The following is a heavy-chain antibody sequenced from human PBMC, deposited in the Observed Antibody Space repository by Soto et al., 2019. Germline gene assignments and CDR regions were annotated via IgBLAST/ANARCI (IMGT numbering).Heavy chain of an antibody. CDR1: GYSFPAFY. CDR3: ARASAAATAWVDY. V-gene: IGHV1-2*02. CDR2: FNPKTGGA. Sequence: QVQLVQSAAEVERPGASVKVSCQISGYSFPAFYIHWVRQAPGQGLEWVGWFNPKTGGANSAQKFQGRVTMTRATSISTVYMDLSGLTSDDTAVYYCARASAAATAWVDYWGQGTLVTVSS. J-gene: IGHJ4*02. D-gene: IGHD6-25*01.